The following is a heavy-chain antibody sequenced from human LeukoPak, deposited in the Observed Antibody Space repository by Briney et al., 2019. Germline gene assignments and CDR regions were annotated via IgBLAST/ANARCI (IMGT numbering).Heavy chain of an antibody. J-gene: IGHJ3*02. D-gene: IGHD1-26*01. V-gene: IGHV4-59*08. CDR1: GGSISSYY. CDR3: ARYSGSAGGFDI. CDR2: IYYSGST. Sequence: PSETLSLTCTVSGGSISSYYWSWIRQPPGKGLEWIGYIYYSGSTNYNPSLKSRVTITVDTSKNQFSLKLSSVTAADTAVYYCARYSGSAGGFDIWGQGTMVTVSS.